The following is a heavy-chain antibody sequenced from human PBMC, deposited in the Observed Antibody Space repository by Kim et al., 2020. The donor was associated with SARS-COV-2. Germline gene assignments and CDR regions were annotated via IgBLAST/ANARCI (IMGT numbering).Heavy chain of an antibody. CDR1: GGSISSGDYY. D-gene: IGHD3-10*01. CDR2: IYYSGST. CDR3: ARDGVTMVRGRFQH. J-gene: IGHJ1*01. V-gene: IGHV4-30-4*01. Sequence: SETLSLTCTVSGGSISSGDYYWSWIRQPPGKGLEWIGYIYYSGSTYYNPSLKSRVTISVDTSKNQFSLKLSSVTAADTAVYYCARDGVTMVRGRFQHWGQGTLVTVSS.